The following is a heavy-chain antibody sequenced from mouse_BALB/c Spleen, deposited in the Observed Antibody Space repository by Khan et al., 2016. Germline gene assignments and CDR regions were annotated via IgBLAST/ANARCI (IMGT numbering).Heavy chain of an antibody. J-gene: IGHJ2*01. Sequence: QVQLQQSGAELARPGASVKLSCKASGYTFTSYWMQWVKQRPGQGLEWIGAIYPGDGDTRYTQKFKGKATVTADKSSRTAYMQLSSLASEDSAFYYFASYCCCSSDYFAYWGQGTTLTVSS. V-gene: IGHV1-87*01. CDR3: ASYCCCSSDYFAY. CDR2: IYPGDGDT. D-gene: IGHD1-1*01. CDR1: GYTFTSYW.